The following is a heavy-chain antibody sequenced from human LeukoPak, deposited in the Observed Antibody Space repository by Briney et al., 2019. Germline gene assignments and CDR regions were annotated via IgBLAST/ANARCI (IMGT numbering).Heavy chain of an antibody. CDR2: ISSSSYYT. CDR1: GFTFSSYA. CDR3: AGDFSVSTGY. V-gene: IGHV3-21*01. Sequence: GGSLRLSCAASGFTFSSYAMNWVRQAPGKGLEWVSSISSSSYYTYYADSVKGRFTISRDNAETSLFLQMNSLRAEDTAVYYCAGDFSVSTGYWGQGALVTVSS. D-gene: IGHD4-17*01. J-gene: IGHJ4*02.